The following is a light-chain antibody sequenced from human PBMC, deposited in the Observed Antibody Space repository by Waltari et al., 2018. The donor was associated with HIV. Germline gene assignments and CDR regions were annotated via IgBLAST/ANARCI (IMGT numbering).Light chain of an antibody. Sequence: DIVMTQSPDSLAVSLGETVSINCKSSRTVLYPPDNKNYLACYKHKPGQAPRVLISWASTRAVMVPSSIPALGVPERFSGSGSGTNFSLTISGLQEDDVAIYYCQQYFSLPPTFGGGTRVERK. CDR1: RTVLYPPDNKNY. CDR3: QQYFSLPPT. V-gene: IGKV4-1*01. J-gene: IGKJ4*01. CDR2: WAS.